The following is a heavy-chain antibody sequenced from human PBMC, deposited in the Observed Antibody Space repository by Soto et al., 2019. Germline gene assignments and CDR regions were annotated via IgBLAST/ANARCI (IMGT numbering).Heavy chain of an antibody. Sequence: ASVKVSCKASGYTFASYDINWVRQATGQGLEWMGWMNPNSGNTGYAQKFQGRVTMTRNTSISTAYMELSSLRSEDTAVYYCARSDYGDYGLGYYYYGMDVWGQGTTVTVSS. D-gene: IGHD4-17*01. CDR3: ARSDYGDYGLGYYYYGMDV. V-gene: IGHV1-8*01. CDR1: GYTFASYD. CDR2: MNPNSGNT. J-gene: IGHJ6*02.